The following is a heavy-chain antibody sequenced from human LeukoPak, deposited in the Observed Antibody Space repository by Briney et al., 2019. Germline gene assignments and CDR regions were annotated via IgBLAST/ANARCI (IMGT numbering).Heavy chain of an antibody. CDR2: INHSGST. Sequence: SETLSLTCAVYGGSFSGYYWSWIRQPPGKGLEWIGEINHSGSTNYNPSLKGRVTISVDTSKNQFSLKLSSVTAADTAVYYCARKYCSGGSCYLGWFDPWGQGTLVTVSS. D-gene: IGHD2-15*01. CDR1: GGSFSGYY. J-gene: IGHJ5*02. CDR3: ARKYCSGGSCYLGWFDP. V-gene: IGHV4-34*01.